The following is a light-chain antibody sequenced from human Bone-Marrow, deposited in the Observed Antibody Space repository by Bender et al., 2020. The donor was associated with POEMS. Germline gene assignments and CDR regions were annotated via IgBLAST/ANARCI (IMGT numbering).Light chain of an antibody. CDR1: SSNIGGNT. Sequence: QSVVTQPPSASETPGQRVTISCSGSSSNIGGNTVNWYQQFPGTAPKLLIYSNSQRPSGVPDRFSGSKSGTSASLAIRGLQSEDEADYYCATWDDSLNGWVFGGGTKLTVL. V-gene: IGLV1-44*01. CDR2: SNS. J-gene: IGLJ3*02. CDR3: ATWDDSLNGWV.